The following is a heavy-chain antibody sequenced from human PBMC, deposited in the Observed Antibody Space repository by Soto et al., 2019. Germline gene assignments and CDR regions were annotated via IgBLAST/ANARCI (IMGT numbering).Heavy chain of an antibody. D-gene: IGHD3-9*01. CDR2: IYYSGST. CDR3: AREVYDILTGYSEGNWFDP. V-gene: IGHV4-59*01. Sequence: PSETLSLTCTVSGGSISSYYWSWIRQPPGKGLEWIGYIYYSGSTNYNPSLKSRVTISVDTSKNQFSLKLSSVTAADTAVYYCAREVYDILTGYSEGNWFDPWGQGTLVTVSS. J-gene: IGHJ5*02. CDR1: GGSISSYY.